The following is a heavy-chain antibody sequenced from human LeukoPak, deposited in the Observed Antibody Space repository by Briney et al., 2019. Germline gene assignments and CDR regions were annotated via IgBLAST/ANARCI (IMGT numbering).Heavy chain of an antibody. V-gene: IGHV3-7*05. J-gene: IGHJ6*02. CDR2: IKQDGSEK. CDR3: ARGPRMDV. Sequence: GGSLRLSCAASEFTFSRYWMNWVRQAPGKGLEWVANIKQDGSEKYYVDSVKGRFTISRDNAKNSLYLQMNSLRAGDTAVYYCARGPRMDVWGQGTTVTVSS. CDR1: EFTFSRYW.